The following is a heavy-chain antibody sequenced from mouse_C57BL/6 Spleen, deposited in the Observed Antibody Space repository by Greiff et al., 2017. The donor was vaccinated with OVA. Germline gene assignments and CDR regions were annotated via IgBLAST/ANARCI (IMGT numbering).Heavy chain of an antibody. CDR1: GYTFTDYE. J-gene: IGHJ2*01. V-gene: IGHV1-15*01. CDR3: TRTGTAQATSSYFDY. Sequence: VKLQESGAELVRPGASVTLSCKASGYTFTDYEMHWVKQTPVHGLEWIGAIDPEPGGTAYNQKFKGKAILTADKSSSTAYMERRSLTSEDSAVYYCTRTGTAQATSSYFDYWGQGTTLTVSS. D-gene: IGHD3-2*02. CDR2: IDPEPGGT.